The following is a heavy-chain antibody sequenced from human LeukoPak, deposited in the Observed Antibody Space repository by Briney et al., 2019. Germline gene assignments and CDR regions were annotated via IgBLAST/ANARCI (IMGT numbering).Heavy chain of an antibody. J-gene: IGHJ4*02. CDR1: GFTFSSYW. V-gene: IGHV3-7*01. D-gene: IGHD6-13*01. CDR3: ARSDTLSGWYDLGY. Sequence: PGGSLRLSCAASGFTFSSYWMSWVRQAPGKGLEWVANIKQDGSEKYYVDSVKGRFTISRDNAKNSLYLQMNSLRAEDTAVYYCARSDTLSGWYDLGYWGQGTLVTVSS. CDR2: IKQDGSEK.